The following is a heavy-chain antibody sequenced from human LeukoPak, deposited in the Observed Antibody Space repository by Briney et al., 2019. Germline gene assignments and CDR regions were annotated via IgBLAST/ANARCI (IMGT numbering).Heavy chain of an antibody. CDR1: GFTFSSYS. D-gene: IGHD3-22*01. V-gene: IGHV3-48*02. Sequence: PGGSLRLSCAASGFTFSSYSMNWVRQAPGKGLEWVSYIGHSSDAIYYVDSVRGRFTISRDNAKNSLYLHMNSLRDEGTAVYYCARASRSGYDNWGQGTLVTVSS. J-gene: IGHJ4*02. CDR2: IGHSSDAI. CDR3: ARASRSGYDN.